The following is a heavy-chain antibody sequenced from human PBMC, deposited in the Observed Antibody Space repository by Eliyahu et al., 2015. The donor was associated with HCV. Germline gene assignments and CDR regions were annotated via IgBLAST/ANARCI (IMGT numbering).Heavy chain of an antibody. CDR3: ARDREVLRYFDGTGDAFDI. CDR1: GYSISSGYY. Sequence: QVQLQESGPGLVKPSETLSLTCAVSGYSISSGYYWGWIRQPPGKGLEWIGSIYHSGSTYYNPSLKSRVTISVDTSKNQFSLKLSSVTAADTAVYYCARDREVLRYFDGTGDAFDIWGQGTMVTVSS. D-gene: IGHD3-9*01. V-gene: IGHV4-38-2*02. CDR2: IYHSGST. J-gene: IGHJ3*02.